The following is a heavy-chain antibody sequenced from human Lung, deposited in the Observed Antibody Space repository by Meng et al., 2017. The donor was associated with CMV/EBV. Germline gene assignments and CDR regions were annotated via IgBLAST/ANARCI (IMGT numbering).Heavy chain of an antibody. J-gene: IGHJ3*02. CDR1: GLTFSDNG. V-gene: IGHV3-30*02. Sequence: GGSLRLSCSASGLTFSDNGIHWVRQAPGKGLEWVTFIPHDGSNKFYADSVRGRFTISRDNSKDTVYLQMDNLRVEDTAVYYCANGEGSRWDDAFDIWGPGTMVXVSS. D-gene: IGHD6-13*01. CDR3: ANGEGSRWDDAFDI. CDR2: IPHDGSNK.